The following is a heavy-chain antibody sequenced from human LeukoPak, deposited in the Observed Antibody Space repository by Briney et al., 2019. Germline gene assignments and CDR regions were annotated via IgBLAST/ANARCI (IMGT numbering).Heavy chain of an antibody. Sequence: ASVKVSCKASGYTFTSYDINWVRQATGQGLEWMGWINPNSGNTGYAQKFQGRVTMTRNTSISTAYMELSSLRSEDTAVYYCARGKEGDILTGYLSRYYYYGMDVWGQGTTVTVSS. J-gene: IGHJ6*02. CDR2: INPNSGNT. CDR3: ARGKEGDILTGYLSRYYYYGMDV. V-gene: IGHV1-8*01. CDR1: GYTFTSYD. D-gene: IGHD3-9*01.